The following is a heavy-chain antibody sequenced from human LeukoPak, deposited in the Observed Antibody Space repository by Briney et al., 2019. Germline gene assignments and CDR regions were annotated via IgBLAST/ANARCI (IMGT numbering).Heavy chain of an antibody. CDR2: ISYDGSRK. CDR1: GFTFSNYA. D-gene: IGHD5-18*01. J-gene: IGHJ4*02. CDR3: AKALGYRYEGY. V-gene: IGHV3-30*04. Sequence: GGSLRPSCAASGFTFSNYAMHWVRQAPGKGLEWVAVISYDGSRKYYSDSVKGRLTISRDNSKNTVYVQMNSLRVEDTAVYYCAKALGYRYEGYWGQGTLVTVSS.